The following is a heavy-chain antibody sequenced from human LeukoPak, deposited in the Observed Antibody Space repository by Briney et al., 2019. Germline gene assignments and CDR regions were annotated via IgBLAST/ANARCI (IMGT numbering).Heavy chain of an antibody. CDR3: ARESGYSYGYFDY. Sequence: SVKVSCKASGGPFSSYAISWVRQAPGQGLEWMGRIIPIFGIANYAQKFQGRVTITADKSTSTAYMELSSLRSEDTAVYYCARESGYSYGYFDYWGQGTLVTVSS. CDR1: GGPFSSYA. D-gene: IGHD5-18*01. J-gene: IGHJ4*02. V-gene: IGHV1-69*04. CDR2: IIPIFGIA.